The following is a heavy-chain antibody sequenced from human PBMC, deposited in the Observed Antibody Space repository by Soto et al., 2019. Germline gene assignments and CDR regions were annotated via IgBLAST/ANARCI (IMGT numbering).Heavy chain of an antibody. D-gene: IGHD3-10*01. CDR3: ARTRSHASRWFGEFIDY. J-gene: IGHJ4*02. CDR1: GFTFSSYW. V-gene: IGHV3-7*01. Sequence: GGSLRLSCAASGFTFSSYWMSWVRQAPGKGLEWVANIKQDGSEKSYGDSVKGRFTISRDNAKNSLYLQMNSLRAEDTAVYYCARTRSHASRWFGEFIDYWGQGTLVTVSS. CDR2: IKQDGSEK.